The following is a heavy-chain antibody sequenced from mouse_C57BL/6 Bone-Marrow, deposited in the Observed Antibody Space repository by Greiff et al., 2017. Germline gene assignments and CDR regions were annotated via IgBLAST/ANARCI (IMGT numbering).Heavy chain of an antibody. CDR2: IWSGGST. CDR1: GFSLTSYG. Sequence: QVHVKQSGPGLVQPSQSLSITCTVSGFSLTSYGVHWVRQSPGKGLEWLGVIWSGGSTDYNAAFISRLSISKDNSKSQVFFKMNSLQADETAIYYCARNYGANWDYFDYWGQGTTLTVSS. CDR3: ARNYGANWDYFDY. V-gene: IGHV2-2*01. D-gene: IGHD4-1*01. J-gene: IGHJ2*01.